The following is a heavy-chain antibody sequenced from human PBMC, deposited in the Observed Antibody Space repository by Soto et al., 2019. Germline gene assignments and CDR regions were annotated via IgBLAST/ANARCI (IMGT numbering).Heavy chain of an antibody. CDR3: AKPVYDFWSGYYGNDY. V-gene: IGHV3-23*01. CDR2: ISGSGGST. D-gene: IGHD3-3*01. CDR1: GLTCSSYA. Sequence: VGSLRHSWAASGLTCSSYAMSWVRQATGKGLEWVSAISGSGGSTYYADSVKGRFTISRDNSKNTLYLQMNSLRAEDTAVYYCAKPVYDFWSGYYGNDYWGQGTLVTVSS. J-gene: IGHJ4*02.